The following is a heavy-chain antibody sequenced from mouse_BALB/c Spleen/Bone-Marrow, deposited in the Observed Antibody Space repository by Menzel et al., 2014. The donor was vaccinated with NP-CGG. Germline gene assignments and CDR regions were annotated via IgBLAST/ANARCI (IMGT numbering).Heavy chain of an antibody. CDR3: ARLGYYGGFAY. D-gene: IGHD2-3*01. CDR2: INPDSSTI. CDR1: GFDFXGFW. Sequence: EVQLQQPGGGLVQPGGSLKLSCAASGFDFXGFWMGWVRQAPGKGLEWIGEINPDSSTINYTPSLKDRFIISRDNAKNTLYLQMSKVRSEDTALYYCARLGYYGGFAYWGQGTLVTVSA. J-gene: IGHJ3*01. V-gene: IGHV4-1*02.